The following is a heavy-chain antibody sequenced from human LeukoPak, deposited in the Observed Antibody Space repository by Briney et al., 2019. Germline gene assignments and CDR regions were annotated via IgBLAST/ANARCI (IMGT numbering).Heavy chain of an antibody. CDR3: ARVRADYDTSGYDY. Sequence: QPGGSLRLSCAASGFTFSSYWMHWVRQAPGKGPVWVSRINTDGSRTSYAASVKGRFTISRDNAKNTLYLQMNSLRAEDTAVYYCARVRADYDTSGYDYWGQGTLVTVSS. CDR2: INTDGSRT. V-gene: IGHV3-74*01. J-gene: IGHJ4*02. D-gene: IGHD3-22*01. CDR1: GFTFSSYW.